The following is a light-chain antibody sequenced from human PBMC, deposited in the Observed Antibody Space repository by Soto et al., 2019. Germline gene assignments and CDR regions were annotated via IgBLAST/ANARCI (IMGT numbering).Light chain of an antibody. V-gene: IGLV3-1*01. J-gene: IGLJ2*01. CDR2: QDS. Sequence: SYELTQPPSVSVSPGQTASITCSGAKLGDKYACWYQQKPGQSPVLVIYQDSKRPSGIPVRFSGSNAGNTVTLTIRGTQAMDEADYYCQAWDSSTAHVVFGGGTKLTVL. CDR1: KLGDKY. CDR3: QAWDSSTAHVV.